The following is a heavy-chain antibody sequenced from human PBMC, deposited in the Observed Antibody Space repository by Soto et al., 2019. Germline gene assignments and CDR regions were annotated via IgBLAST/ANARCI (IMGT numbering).Heavy chain of an antibody. J-gene: IGHJ4*02. CDR1: GYSISSSY. V-gene: IGHV4-59*12. CDR3: ARTYGSSWYPFDY. CDR2: TYYSGST. Sequence: SETLSLTCTVSGYSISSSYWSWIRQPPGKGLEWIGHTYYSGSTNHNPSLRSRVTISVDTSKNQFSLKLSSVTAADTAVYYCARTYGSSWYPFDYWGQGTLVTGSS. D-gene: IGHD6-13*01.